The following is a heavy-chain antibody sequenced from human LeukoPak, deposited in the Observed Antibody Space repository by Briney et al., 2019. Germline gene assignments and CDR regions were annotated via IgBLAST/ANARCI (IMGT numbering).Heavy chain of an antibody. D-gene: IGHD2-2*01. CDR3: ARENVVVLAAAMDLYYYYYYMDV. CDR2: ISSSSSTI. V-gene: IGHV3-48*01. Sequence: GGSLRLSCAASGFTFSSYSMNWVRQAPGKGLEWVSYISSSSSTIYYADSVKGRFTISRDNAKNSLYLQMNSLRAEDTAVYYCARENVVVLAAAMDLYYYYYYMDVWGKGTTVTVSS. CDR1: GFTFSSYS. J-gene: IGHJ6*03.